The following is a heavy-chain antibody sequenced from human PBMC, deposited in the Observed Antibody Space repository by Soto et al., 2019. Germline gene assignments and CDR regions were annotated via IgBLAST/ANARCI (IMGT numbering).Heavy chain of an antibody. J-gene: IGHJ4*02. CDR2: INHSGST. CDR3: GRVFCGGNCYPNY. V-gene: IGHV4-34*01. D-gene: IGHD2-21*02. CDR1: GGSFSGYY. Sequence: SETLSLTCAFYGGSFSGYYWSLIRQPPGKGLEWIGEINHSGSTNYNPSLKSRVTISLDTSKNQFSLKLSSVTAADTAVYYCGRVFCGGNCYPNYWGQGTLVTVSS.